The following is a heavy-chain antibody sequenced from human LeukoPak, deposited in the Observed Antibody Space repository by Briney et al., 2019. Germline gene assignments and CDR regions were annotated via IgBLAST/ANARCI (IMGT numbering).Heavy chain of an antibody. D-gene: IGHD6-19*01. CDR3: AKSYEWLAFKTLIFDY. V-gene: IGHV3-9*01. CDR2: ISWNSGSI. Sequence: GGSLRLSCAASGFTFDDYAMHWVRQAPGKGLEWVSGISWNSGSIGYADSVKGRFTISRDNAKNSLYLQMNSLRAEDTALYYCAKSYEWLAFKTLIFDYWGQGTLVTVSS. CDR1: GFTFDDYA. J-gene: IGHJ4*02.